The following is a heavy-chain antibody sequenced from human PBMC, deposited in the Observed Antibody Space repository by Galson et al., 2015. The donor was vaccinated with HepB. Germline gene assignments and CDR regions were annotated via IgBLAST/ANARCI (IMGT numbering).Heavy chain of an antibody. Sequence: SLRLSCAASGFTFDDYVMHWVRQAPGKGLEWVSGISWNSGSIGYADSAKGRFTISRDNAKNSLYLQMESLRVEDTALYYCAKEYTGGCFDYWGQGTLVTVSS. J-gene: IGHJ4*02. CDR1: GFTFDDYV. CDR3: AKEYTGGCFDY. D-gene: IGHD2-8*02. V-gene: IGHV3-9*01. CDR2: ISWNSGSI.